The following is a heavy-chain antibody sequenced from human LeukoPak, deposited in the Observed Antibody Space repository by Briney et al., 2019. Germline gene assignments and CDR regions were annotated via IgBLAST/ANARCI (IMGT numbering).Heavy chain of an antibody. Sequence: GGSLRLSCAASGFTFSSYGMHWVRQAPGKGLEWVAFIRYDGSNKYYADSVKGRFTISRDNSKNTLYLQMNSLRAEDTAVYYCAKFMAARIPSNFDYWGQGTLVTVSS. D-gene: IGHD6-6*01. CDR3: AKFMAARIPSNFDY. CDR2: IRYDGSNK. V-gene: IGHV3-30*02. CDR1: GFTFSSYG. J-gene: IGHJ4*02.